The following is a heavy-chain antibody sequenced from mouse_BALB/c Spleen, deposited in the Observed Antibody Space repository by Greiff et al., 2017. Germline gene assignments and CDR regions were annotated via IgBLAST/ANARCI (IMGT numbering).Heavy chain of an antibody. D-gene: IGHD2-2*01. CDR2: IDPSDSET. J-gene: IGHJ4*01. V-gene: IGHV1-69*02. CDR3: ARSSGYDYAMDY. Sequence: QVQLQQPGAELVKPGAPVKLSCKASGYTFTSYWMNWVKQRPGRGLEWIGRIDPSDSETHYNQKFKDKATLTVDKSSSTAYIQLSSLTSEDSAVYYCARSSGYDYAMDYWGQGTSVTVSS. CDR1: GYTFTSYW.